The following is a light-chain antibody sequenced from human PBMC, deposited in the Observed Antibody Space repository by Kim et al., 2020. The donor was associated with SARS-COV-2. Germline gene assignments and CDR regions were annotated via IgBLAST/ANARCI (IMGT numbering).Light chain of an antibody. Sequence: QSALTQPASVSGSPGQSITISCIGSMNNVGGYNYVYWYQQCQGKVPKLLIYDVSNRPSGVSNRFSGSKSGSTASLTISGLQAEDEADYYCSSYTSTGAHVVFGGGTQLTVL. CDR1: MNNVGGYNY. CDR2: DVS. CDR3: SSYTSTGAHVV. V-gene: IGLV2-14*03. J-gene: IGLJ2*01.